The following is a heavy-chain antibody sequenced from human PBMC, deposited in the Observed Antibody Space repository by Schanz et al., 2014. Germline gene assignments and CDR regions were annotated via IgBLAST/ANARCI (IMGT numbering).Heavy chain of an antibody. CDR1: GFTFSSYW. Sequence: EVQLVESGGGVVQPGRSLRLSCSASGFTFSSYWMHWVRQVPGKGPEWVSYIRSSSTPIYYADSVKGRFTISRDNSKNTLYLQMNSLRAEDTAVYYCAKGRFGELSAFDIWGQGTMVTVSS. CDR2: IRSSSTPI. J-gene: IGHJ3*02. CDR3: AKGRFGELSAFDI. D-gene: IGHD3-10*01. V-gene: IGHV3-48*01.